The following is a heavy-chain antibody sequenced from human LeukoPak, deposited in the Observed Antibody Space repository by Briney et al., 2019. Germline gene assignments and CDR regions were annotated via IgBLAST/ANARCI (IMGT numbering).Heavy chain of an antibody. J-gene: IGHJ4*02. V-gene: IGHV3-23*01. CDR3: AKGGNGYCSNGVCSPRAVAAIDY. D-gene: IGHD2-8*01. CDR1: GFTFSSYA. CDR2: ISNSGGGIV. Sequence: GGSLRLSCAASGFTFSSYAMSWVRQAPGKGPEWVSGISNSGGGIVYYADSVKGRFTISRDYSKNTLYLQMYSLRAEDTAVYYCAKGGNGYCSNGVCSPRAVAAIDYWGQGTLVTVSS.